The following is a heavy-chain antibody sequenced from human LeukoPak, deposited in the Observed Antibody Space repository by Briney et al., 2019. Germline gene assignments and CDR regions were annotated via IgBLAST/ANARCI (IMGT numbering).Heavy chain of an antibody. CDR2: IFYSGNS. Sequence: SETLSLTCNVSGGSISSFYWSWIRQPPGKGLEWIGYIFYSGNSNYYPSLKGRVTISVDTSKNLLSLNLSSVTAADTAVYYCARHRVTGARNAFDIWGQGTMVTVSS. V-gene: IGHV4-59*08. CDR1: GGSISSFY. CDR3: ARHRVTGARNAFDI. D-gene: IGHD7-27*01. J-gene: IGHJ3*02.